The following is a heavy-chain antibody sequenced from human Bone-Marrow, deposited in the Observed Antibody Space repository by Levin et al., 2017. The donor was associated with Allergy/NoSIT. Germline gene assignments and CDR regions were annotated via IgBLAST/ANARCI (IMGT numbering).Heavy chain of an antibody. V-gene: IGHV4-30-2*01. CDR1: GGSISSGGYS. J-gene: IGHJ5*02. CDR3: ARGQVTWFDP. CDR2: IYHSGST. Sequence: SCAVSGGSISSGGYSWSWIRQPPGKGLEWIGYIYHSGSTYYNPSLKSRVTISVDRSKNQFSLKLSSVTAADTAVYYCARGQVTWFDPWGQGTLVTVSS. D-gene: IGHD3-10*01.